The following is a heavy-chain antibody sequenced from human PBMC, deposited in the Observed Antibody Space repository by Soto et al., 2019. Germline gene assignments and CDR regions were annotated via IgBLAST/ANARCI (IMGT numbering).Heavy chain of an antibody. Sequence: QVQLVQSGAEVKKPGASVKVSCKASGYTFTSYGISWVRQAPEQGLEWMGWISAYNGNTNYAQKLQGRVTMTTDTSTSTAYMELRSLRSDDTAVYYCARVYGYCGGDCYPTYFDYWGQGTLVTVSS. CDR2: ISAYNGNT. V-gene: IGHV1-18*01. J-gene: IGHJ4*02. CDR1: GYTFTSYG. D-gene: IGHD2-21*02. CDR3: ARVYGYCGGDCYPTYFDY.